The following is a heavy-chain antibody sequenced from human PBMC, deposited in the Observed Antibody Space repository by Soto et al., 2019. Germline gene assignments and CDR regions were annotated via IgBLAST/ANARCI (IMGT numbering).Heavy chain of an antibody. CDR3: ARLYYDSSGDAFDI. J-gene: IGHJ3*02. V-gene: IGHV1-69*02. Sequence: QVQLVQSGAEVKKPGSSVKVSCKASGGTFSSYTISWVRQAPGQGLEWMGRIIPILGIANYAQKFQGRVTITADKSTSTAYMELSSLRSEDTAVYYCARLYYDSSGDAFDIWGQGTMVTVSS. D-gene: IGHD3-22*01. CDR2: IIPILGIA. CDR1: GGTFSSYT.